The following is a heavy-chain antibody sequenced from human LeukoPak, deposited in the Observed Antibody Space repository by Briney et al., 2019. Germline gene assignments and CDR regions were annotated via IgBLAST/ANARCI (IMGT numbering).Heavy chain of an antibody. CDR3: ARVYYDSSGYFYFDY. V-gene: IGHV1-46*01. J-gene: IGHJ4*02. CDR2: INPSGGST. CDR1: GYTFTSYY. D-gene: IGHD3-22*01. Sequence: ASVKVSCKASGYTFTSYYMHWMRQAPGQGLEWMGIINPSGGSTSYAQKFQGRVTMTRDTSTSTVYMELSSLRSEDTAVYYCARVYYDSSGYFYFDYWGQGTLVTVSS.